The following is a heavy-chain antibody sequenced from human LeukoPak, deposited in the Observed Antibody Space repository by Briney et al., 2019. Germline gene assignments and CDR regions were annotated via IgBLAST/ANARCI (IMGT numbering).Heavy chain of an antibody. J-gene: IGHJ4*02. CDR1: GYTFTGFY. Sequence: ASVKVSCKASGYTFTGFYMHWVRQAPGQGLEWKGWINPNNGGTDYAQKFQDRVTMTRDTSISTAYMELSSLRSDDTAVYYCARGIAVAGRGGFDYWGQGTLVTVSS. D-gene: IGHD6-19*01. V-gene: IGHV1-2*02. CDR3: ARGIAVAGRGGFDY. CDR2: INPNNGGT.